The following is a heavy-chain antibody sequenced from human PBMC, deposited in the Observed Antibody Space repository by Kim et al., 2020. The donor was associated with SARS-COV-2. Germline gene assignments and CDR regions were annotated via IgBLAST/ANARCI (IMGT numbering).Heavy chain of an antibody. Sequence: GGSLRLSCAASGFTFSSYGMHWVRQAPGKGLEWVAVIWYDGSNKYYADSVKGRFTISRDNSKNTLYLQMNSLRAEDTAVYYCARDVEMATIVLDYWGQGTLVTVSS. J-gene: IGHJ4*02. D-gene: IGHD5-12*01. CDR3: ARDVEMATIVLDY. CDR2: IWYDGSNK. V-gene: IGHV3-33*08. CDR1: GFTFSSYG.